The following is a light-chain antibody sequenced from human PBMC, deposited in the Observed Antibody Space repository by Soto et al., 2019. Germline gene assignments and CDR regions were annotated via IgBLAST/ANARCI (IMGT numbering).Light chain of an antibody. CDR2: GAS. CDR3: QQYNNWPLT. Sequence: TTLFLSPGERAPPPRRSRHSVSSNLAWYQQKPGQAPRPPTYGASTRATGIPARFSGSGSGTEFTLPISSLQSEEFAVYYCQQYNNWPLTFGEGTKVDI. CDR1: HSVSSN. J-gene: IGKJ1*01. V-gene: IGKV3-15*01.